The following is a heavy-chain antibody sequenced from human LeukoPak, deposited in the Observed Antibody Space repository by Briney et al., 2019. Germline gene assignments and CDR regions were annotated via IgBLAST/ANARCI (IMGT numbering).Heavy chain of an antibody. CDR3: ARGYSSSDYFDY. CDR1: GGSISSYY. J-gene: IGHJ4*02. Sequence: SETLSLTCTVSGGSISSYYWSWIRQPPGKGLEWIGYIYYSGSTNYNPSLKSRVTISVDTSKNQFSLKLSSVTAADTAVYYCARGYSSSDYFDYWGQGTLVTVSS. V-gene: IGHV4-59*08. D-gene: IGHD6-13*01. CDR2: IYYSGST.